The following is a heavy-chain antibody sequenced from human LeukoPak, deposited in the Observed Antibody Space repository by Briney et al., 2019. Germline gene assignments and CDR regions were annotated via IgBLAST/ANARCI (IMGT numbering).Heavy chain of an antibody. V-gene: IGHV3-7*01. D-gene: IGHD1-26*01. Sequence: GGSLRLSCVASVFAFTSYWISWGRQAPGKGLEWVANIKQDGGEKYYVDSVKGRFTISRDNAKNSLFLQMNSLRVEDTAVYYCARLGGSYYTYWGQGTLVTVSS. J-gene: IGHJ4*02. CDR2: IKQDGGEK. CDR1: VFAFTSYW. CDR3: ARLGGSYYTY.